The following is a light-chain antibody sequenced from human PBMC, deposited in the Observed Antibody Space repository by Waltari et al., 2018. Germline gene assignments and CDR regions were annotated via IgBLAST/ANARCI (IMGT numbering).Light chain of an antibody. Sequence: QSALTQPPSASGSPGQSVTISCTGTSSDVGGSNYVSWYQQHPGNVPKVIIYEVTKRPSGVPDRFSGSKSGNMASLTVSGLQAEDEADYYCTSYAGSNNYVFGTGTKVTVL. CDR2: EVT. CDR1: SSDVGGSNY. CDR3: TSYAGSNNYV. J-gene: IGLJ1*01. V-gene: IGLV2-8*01.